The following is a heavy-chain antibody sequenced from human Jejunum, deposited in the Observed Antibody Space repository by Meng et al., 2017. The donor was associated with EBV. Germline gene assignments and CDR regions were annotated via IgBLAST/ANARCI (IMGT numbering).Heavy chain of an antibody. J-gene: IGHJ5*02. V-gene: IGHV4-34*01. CDR1: GGFFSGYY. Sequence: VQLQQLGAGLLKPSETLSLTCAVYGGFFSGYYWSWIRQPPGKGLEWIGEINHSGSTNYNPSLKSRVTISVDTSKNQFSLKLSSVTAADTAVYYCAREARSSGYHPGIGPWGQGTLVTVSS. CDR3: AREARSSGYHPGIGP. D-gene: IGHD3-22*01. CDR2: INHSGST.